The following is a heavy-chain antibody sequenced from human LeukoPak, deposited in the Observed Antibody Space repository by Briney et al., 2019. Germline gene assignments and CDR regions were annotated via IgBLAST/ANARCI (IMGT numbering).Heavy chain of an antibody. J-gene: IGHJ4*02. CDR3: ARTGSPTVTTFAVDY. CDR2: IYYDGST. V-gene: IGHV4-59*01. D-gene: IGHD4-17*01. CDR1: GGSISSYY. Sequence: SETLSLTCSVSGGSISSYYWSWVRQPPGKGLEWIGYIYYDGSTNYNPSLKSRVTISVDTSKNQFSLKLSSVTAADTALYYCARTGSPTVTTFAVDYWGQGTLVTVSS.